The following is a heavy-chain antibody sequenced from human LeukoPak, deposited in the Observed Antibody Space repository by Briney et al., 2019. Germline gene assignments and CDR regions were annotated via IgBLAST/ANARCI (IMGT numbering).Heavy chain of an antibody. CDR3: ARDVSSGSSAIDY. CDR2: IYNSGNT. J-gene: IGHJ4*02. Sequence: SQTLSLTCTVSGGSISSGTYYWSWIRQHPGKGLEWIGYIYNSGNTYYNPSLKSRVTISVDTSKNQFSLKLSSVTAADTAVYYCARDVSSGSSAIDYWGQGTLVTVSS. D-gene: IGHD1-26*01. V-gene: IGHV4-31*03. CDR1: GGSISSGTYY.